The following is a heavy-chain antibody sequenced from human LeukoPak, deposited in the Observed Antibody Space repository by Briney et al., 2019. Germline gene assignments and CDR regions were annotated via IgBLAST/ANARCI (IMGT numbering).Heavy chain of an antibody. D-gene: IGHD1-26*01. CDR2: FDPEDGET. V-gene: IGHV1-24*01. CDR1: GYTLTELS. Sequence: GASVKVSCKVSGYTLTELSMHWVRQAPGEGLEWMGGFDPEDGETIYAQKFQGRVTMTEDTSTDTAYMELSSLRSEDTAVYYCATDLGSGSYYIAFDIWGQGTMVTVSS. CDR3: ATDLGSGSYYIAFDI. J-gene: IGHJ3*02.